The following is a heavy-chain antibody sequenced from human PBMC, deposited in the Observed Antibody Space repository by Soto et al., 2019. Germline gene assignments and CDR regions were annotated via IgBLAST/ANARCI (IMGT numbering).Heavy chain of an antibody. Sequence: GGSLRLSCSASGFTVSSYAMSWVRQAPGKGLEWVSGISGSGGITYYAESVKGRFTISRDNSKNTLYLQVNSLRAEDTAVYYCAKGPPPLGDPWGQGTLVTVSS. CDR2: ISGSGGIT. D-gene: IGHD3-10*01. CDR3: AKGPPPLGDP. CDR1: GFTVSSYA. J-gene: IGHJ5*02. V-gene: IGHV3-23*01.